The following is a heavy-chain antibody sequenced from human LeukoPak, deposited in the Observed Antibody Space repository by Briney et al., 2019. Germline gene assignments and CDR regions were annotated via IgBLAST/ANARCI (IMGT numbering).Heavy chain of an antibody. V-gene: IGHV3-23*01. CDR1: GFILKKYG. CDR3: TKDAKYCDSYLCHLDYFQY. Sequence: GESVRLSCAASGFILKKYGMTWVRQAPGKGLQWVAGVTGTGHKTFYADSAKGRFTISRDDANNTMSLHINSLRVEDSAIYYCTKDAKYCDSYLCHLDYFQYWGQGTLVTVSS. J-gene: IGHJ4*02. D-gene: IGHD2-21*01. CDR2: VTGTGHKT.